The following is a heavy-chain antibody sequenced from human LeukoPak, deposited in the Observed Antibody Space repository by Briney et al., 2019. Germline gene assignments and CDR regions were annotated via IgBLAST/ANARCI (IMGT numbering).Heavy chain of an antibody. CDR3: ARGVGTMVRGALPWYFDL. CDR1: GGSINSYS. V-gene: IGHV4-59*01. CDR2: MDYSGST. Sequence: PSETLSLTCIVSGGSINSYSWSWIRQPPGTGLEWIGYMDYSGSTKYNPSLKSRVTISVDTSKNQFSLKLNSVTAADTAVYYCARGVGTMVRGALPWYFDLWGRGTLVTVSS. J-gene: IGHJ2*01. D-gene: IGHD3-10*01.